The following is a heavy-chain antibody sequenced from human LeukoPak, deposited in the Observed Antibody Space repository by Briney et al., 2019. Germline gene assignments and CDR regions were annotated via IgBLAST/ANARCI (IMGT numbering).Heavy chain of an antibody. Sequence: PSETLSLTCAVYGGSFSGYYWSWIRQHPGKGLEWIGYIYYSGSTYYNPSLKSRVTISVDASKNQFSLKLSSVTAADTAVYYCARDLREIGDWFDPWGQGTLVTVSS. J-gene: IGHJ5*02. D-gene: IGHD3-3*01. CDR1: GGSFSGYY. V-gene: IGHV4-31*11. CDR2: IYYSGST. CDR3: ARDLREIGDWFDP.